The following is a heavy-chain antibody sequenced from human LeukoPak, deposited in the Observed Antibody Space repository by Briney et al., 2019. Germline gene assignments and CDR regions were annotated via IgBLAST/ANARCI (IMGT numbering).Heavy chain of an antibody. D-gene: IGHD6-25*01. CDR2: ISYDGSNK. CDR1: GFTFSSYA. CDR3: AREERVYYYYYGMDV. Sequence: GGSLRLSCAASGFTFSSYAMHWVRQAPGKGLEWVAVISYDGSNKYYADSVKGRFTISRDNSKNTLYPQMNSLRAEDTAVYYCAREERVYYYYYGMDVWGQGTTVTVSS. J-gene: IGHJ6*02. V-gene: IGHV3-30-3*01.